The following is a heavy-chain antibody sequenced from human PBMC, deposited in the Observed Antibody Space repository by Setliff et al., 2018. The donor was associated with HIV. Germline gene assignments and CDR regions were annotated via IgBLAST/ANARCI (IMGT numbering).Heavy chain of an antibody. CDR3: ARDVHWSGPYYYSYYYMDV. D-gene: IGHD3-3*01. V-gene: IGHV4-39*02. Sequence: PSETLSLTCAVSNSAISSGNYYWGWIRQSPGKGLEWIGSISYSGSTYYNPSFKSRITMSVDTSTNQFSLNLSSLTAADTAVYYCARDVHWSGPYYYSYYYMDVWGTGTTVTVSS. CDR2: ISYSGST. CDR1: NSAISSGNYY. J-gene: IGHJ6*03.